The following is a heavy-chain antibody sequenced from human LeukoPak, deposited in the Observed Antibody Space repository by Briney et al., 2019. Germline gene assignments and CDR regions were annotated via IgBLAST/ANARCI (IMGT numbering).Heavy chain of an antibody. CDR1: RFTFSSYG. D-gene: IGHD3-10*01. Sequence: GGSLRLSCAASRFTFSSYGMHWVRQAPGKGLEWVAYIQYDGSNEQYADSVKGRFSISRDSSKNILYLQMNSLRAEDTAVYYCAKDPKYYYGSGSYYTYYYYMDVWGKGTTVTISS. CDR2: IQYDGSNE. V-gene: IGHV3-30*02. CDR3: AKDPKYYYGSGSYYTYYYYMDV. J-gene: IGHJ6*03.